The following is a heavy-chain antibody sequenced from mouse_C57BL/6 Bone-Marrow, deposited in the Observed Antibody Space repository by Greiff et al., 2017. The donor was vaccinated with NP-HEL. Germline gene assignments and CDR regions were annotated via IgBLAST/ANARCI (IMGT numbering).Heavy chain of an antibody. V-gene: IGHV1-55*01. CDR3: ARNPPIYYYSSSSFAY. J-gene: IGHJ3*01. CDR1: GYTFTSYW. D-gene: IGHD1-1*01. CDR2: IYPGSGST. Sequence: QVQLQQPGAELVKPGASVKMSCKASGYTFTSYWITWVKQRPGQGLEWIGDIYPGSGSTNYNEKFKSKATLTVDTSSSTAYMQLSSLTSEDSAVYYCARNPPIYYYSSSSFAYWGQGTLVTVSA.